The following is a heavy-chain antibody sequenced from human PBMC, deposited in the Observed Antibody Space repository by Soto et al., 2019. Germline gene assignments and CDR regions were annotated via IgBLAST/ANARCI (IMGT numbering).Heavy chain of an antibody. V-gene: IGHV3-23*01. Sequence: PGGSLRLSCAASGFTFSSYAMSWVRQAPGKGLEWVSAISGSGGSTYYADSVKGRFTISRDNSKNTLYLQMNSLRAEDTAVYYCAKDYYDYIGGSYRYTPNDAFDSWGQGKMVTFSS. D-gene: IGHD3-16*02. CDR2: ISGSGGST. J-gene: IGHJ3*02. CDR3: AKDYYDYIGGSYRYTPNDAFDS. CDR1: GFTFSSYA.